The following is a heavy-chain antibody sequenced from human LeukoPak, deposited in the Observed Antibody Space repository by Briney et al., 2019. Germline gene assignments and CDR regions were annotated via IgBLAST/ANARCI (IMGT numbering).Heavy chain of an antibody. CDR3: AKTSSTSCYSCVFDY. J-gene: IGHJ4*02. CDR2: ISGSGDSA. CDR1: GLTFSSYA. Sequence: GGSLRLSCAASGLTFSSYAMSRVRQAPGKGLEWVSVISGSGDSAYYADSVKGRFTISRDNSKNTLYLQMNSLRAEDTAIYYCAKTSSTSCYSCVFDYWGQGTLVTVSS. V-gene: IGHV3-23*01. D-gene: IGHD2-2*01.